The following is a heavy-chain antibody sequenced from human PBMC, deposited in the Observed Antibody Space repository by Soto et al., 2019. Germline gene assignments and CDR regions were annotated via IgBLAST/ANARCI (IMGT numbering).Heavy chain of an antibody. V-gene: IGHV1-18*01. CDR3: ARGRHGDY. CDR2: ISAHNGNT. Sequence: QVHLVQSGAEVKKPGASVKVSCKGSGYGFTTYGITWVRQAPGQGLEWMAWISAHNGNTNYAQKVQGRVTVTRDTSTSTAYMELRSLRHDDTAVYYCARGRHGDYWGQGALVTVSS. J-gene: IGHJ4*02. CDR1: GYGFTTYG.